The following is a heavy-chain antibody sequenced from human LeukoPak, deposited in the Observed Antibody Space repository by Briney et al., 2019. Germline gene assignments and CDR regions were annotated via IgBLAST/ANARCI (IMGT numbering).Heavy chain of an antibody. D-gene: IGHD3-22*01. CDR3: AKGPMIVVSYFDY. V-gene: IGHV3-7*03. Sequence: GGSLRLSCAASGFTFSTYWMTWVRQAPGKGLEWVANIKQDGSEGYYVDSVKGRFTISRDNAENSLYLQMNSLRAEDTAVYYCAKGPMIVVSYFDYWGQGTLVTVSS. CDR1: GFTFSTYW. J-gene: IGHJ4*02. CDR2: IKQDGSEG.